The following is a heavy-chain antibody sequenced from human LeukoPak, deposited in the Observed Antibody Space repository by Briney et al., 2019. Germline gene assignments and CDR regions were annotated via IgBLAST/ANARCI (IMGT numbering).Heavy chain of an antibody. CDR1: GFTFNTYW. CDR3: ARDMEMATISGFDY. D-gene: IGHD5-24*01. J-gene: IGHJ4*02. V-gene: IGHV3-74*03. CDR2: INGDGSST. Sequence: GGSLRLSCAASGFTFNTYWMHWVRQAPGKGLVWVSRINGDGSSTTYADSVKGRFTISRDNAKNTLYLQMNSPRAEDTAVYYCARDMEMATISGFDYWGQGTLVTVSS.